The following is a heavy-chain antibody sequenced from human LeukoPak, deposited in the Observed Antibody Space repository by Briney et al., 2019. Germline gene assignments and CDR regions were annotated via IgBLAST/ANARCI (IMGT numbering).Heavy chain of an antibody. D-gene: IGHD6-13*01. CDR3: ARSGSSWYWSSVDY. J-gene: IGHJ4*02. CDR1: GGSIISGGYY. Sequence: PSQTLSLTCTVSGGSIISGGYYWSWIRQHPGKGLEWIGYIYYSGSTYYNPSLKSRVTISVDTSKNQFSLKLSSVTAADTAVYYCARSGSSWYWSSVDYWGQGTLVTVSS. CDR2: IYYSGST. V-gene: IGHV4-31*03.